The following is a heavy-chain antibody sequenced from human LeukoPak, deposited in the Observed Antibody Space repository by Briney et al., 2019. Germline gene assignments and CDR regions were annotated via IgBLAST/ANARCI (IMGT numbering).Heavy chain of an antibody. CDR2: IHYSGST. V-gene: IGHV4-59*01. J-gene: IGHJ2*01. Sequence: PSETLSLTCTVSGASITSYYWSWIRQPPGKGLEWIGYIHYSGSTNNNPSLKSRVTMSVDTSKNQFSLKLSSVTAADTAVYYCARELYWWYFDLWGRGTLVTVSS. D-gene: IGHD2-8*02. CDR3: ARELYWWYFDL. CDR1: GASITSYY.